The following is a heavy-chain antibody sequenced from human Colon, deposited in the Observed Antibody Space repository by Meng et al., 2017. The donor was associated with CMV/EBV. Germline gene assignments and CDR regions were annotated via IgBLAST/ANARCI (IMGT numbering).Heavy chain of an antibody. V-gene: IGHV3-11*01. Sequence: GESLKISCATSGFSFSDYYMSWIRQAPGKGLEWLSYISNSGYTVYYADSVKGRFTISRDNAKSTLYLEMNHLRADDTAVYYCAKFGASGDYYYRGLDVWGQGTSVTVSS. CDR3: AKFGASGDYYYRGLDV. CDR1: GFSFSDYY. CDR2: ISNSGYTV. D-gene: IGHD2-21*02. J-gene: IGHJ6*02.